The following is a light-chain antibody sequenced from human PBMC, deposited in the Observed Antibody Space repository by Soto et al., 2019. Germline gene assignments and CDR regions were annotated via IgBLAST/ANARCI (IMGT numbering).Light chain of an antibody. CDR1: QGISSC. CDR3: QQAKSFPRT. J-gene: IGKJ1*01. Sequence: DIQMTQSQSSVSASVGDRVTITCRASQGISSCLAWYQQKPGKAPTLLIYSASSLQSGVPSRFSGSGSWTDFTLTIISLQPEDFETYYCQQAKSFPRTFGQGTKVEIK. CDR2: SAS. V-gene: IGKV1-12*01.